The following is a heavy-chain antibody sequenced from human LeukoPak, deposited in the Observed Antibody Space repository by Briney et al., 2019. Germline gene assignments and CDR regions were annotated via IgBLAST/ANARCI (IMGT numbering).Heavy chain of an antibody. CDR2: IWYDGSDK. CDR1: GFPFSTYG. CDR3: ARDSIRDGYNSDHRVY. D-gene: IGHD5-24*01. Sequence: GRSLRPPCAASGFPFSTYGMHWVRQAPGKGLEWVAVIWYDGSDKYYADSVKGRFTISRDNSKNTLYLQMNSLRAEDTAVYYCARDSIRDGYNSDHRVYWGQGTLVTVSS. V-gene: IGHV3-33*01. J-gene: IGHJ4*02.